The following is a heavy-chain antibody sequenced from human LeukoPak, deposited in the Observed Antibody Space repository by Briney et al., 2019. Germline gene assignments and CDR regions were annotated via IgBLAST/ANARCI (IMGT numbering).Heavy chain of an antibody. D-gene: IGHD3-22*01. CDR3: AKDAGTDSSGYYDAFDI. CDR1: RFTLSTSA. V-gene: IGHV3-23*01. Sequence: PGGSLRLSCAASRFTLSTSAMSWVRQAPGEGLEWVSAISVSGSKTYFADSVKGRFAISRDNSKNTVYLQMNSLRAEDTALYYCAKDAGTDSSGYYDAFDIWGQGTMVTVSS. CDR2: ISVSGSKT. J-gene: IGHJ3*02.